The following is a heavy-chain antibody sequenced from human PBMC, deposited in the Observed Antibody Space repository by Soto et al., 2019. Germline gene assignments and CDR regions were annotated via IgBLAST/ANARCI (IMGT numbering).Heavy chain of an antibody. CDR1: NGAFTDYY. Sequence: SETLSLTCAVLNGAFTDYYWSWIRQAPGKGLDWIGEINLSGRTNYNPSLERRVSISMDPSKNQVYLRLSSVTAADTAVYYCARVMEDHVWGTYRYLDHWGQGTLVTVSS. V-gene: IGHV4-34*01. CDR3: ARVMEDHVWGTYRYLDH. D-gene: IGHD3-16*02. J-gene: IGHJ4*02. CDR2: INLSGRT.